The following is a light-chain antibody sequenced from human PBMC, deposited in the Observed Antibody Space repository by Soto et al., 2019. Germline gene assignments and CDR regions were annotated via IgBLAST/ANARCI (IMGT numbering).Light chain of an antibody. Sequence: DIVMTQSPDSLAVSLGERATFNCKSSQSVFYSSNNKNYLAWYQQKPGQPPKLLIYWASTRQSGVPDRFSGSGSGTNFTLSISSLQAEDVALYYCQQYYSSPLTFGPGTKVDIK. CDR3: QQYYSSPLT. CDR1: QSVFYSSNNKNY. J-gene: IGKJ3*01. CDR2: WAS. V-gene: IGKV4-1*01.